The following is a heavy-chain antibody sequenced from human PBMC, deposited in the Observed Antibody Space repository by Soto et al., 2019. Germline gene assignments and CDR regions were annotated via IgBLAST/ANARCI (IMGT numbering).Heavy chain of an antibody. CDR2: IYYSGST. CDR1: GGSISSSSYY. J-gene: IGHJ4*02. V-gene: IGHV4-39*01. D-gene: IGHD3-22*01. Sequence: SETLSLTCTVSGGSISSSSYYWGWIRQPPGKGLEWIGSIYYSGSTYYNPSLKSRVTISVDTSKNQFSLKLSSVTAADTAVYYCARRPRVVVVGFDYWGQGTLVTVSS. CDR3: ARRPRVVVVGFDY.